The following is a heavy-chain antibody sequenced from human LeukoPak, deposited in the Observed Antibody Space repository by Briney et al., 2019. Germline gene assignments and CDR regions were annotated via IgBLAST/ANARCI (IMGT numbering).Heavy chain of an antibody. Sequence: GGSLRLSCADSGFTFSSYEMNWVRQAPGKGLEWVSYISSSGSTIYYADSVKGRFTISRDNSKNTLYLQMNSLRAEDTAVYYCARPLRPRITIFGVVIRGWAFDIWGQGTMVTVSS. CDR1: GFTFSSYE. J-gene: IGHJ3*02. CDR3: ARPLRPRITIFGVVIRGWAFDI. CDR2: ISSSGSTI. V-gene: IGHV3-48*03. D-gene: IGHD3-3*01.